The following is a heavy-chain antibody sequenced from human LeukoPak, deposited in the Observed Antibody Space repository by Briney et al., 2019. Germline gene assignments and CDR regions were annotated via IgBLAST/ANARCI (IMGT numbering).Heavy chain of an antibody. V-gene: IGHV1-8*01. Sequence: GASVKVSCKASGYTFTSYDINWVRQATGQGLEWMGWMNPNSGDTGYAQKFQGRVTMTRNTSISTAYMELSSLRSEDTAVYYCARGRGRYDFGHYYYGMDVWGQGTTVTVSS. CDR2: MNPNSGDT. CDR1: GYTFTSYD. CDR3: ARGRGRYDFGHYYYGMDV. J-gene: IGHJ6*02. D-gene: IGHD5-12*01.